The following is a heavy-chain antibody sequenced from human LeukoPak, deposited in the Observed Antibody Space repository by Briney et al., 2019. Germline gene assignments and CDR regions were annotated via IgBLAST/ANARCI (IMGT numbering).Heavy chain of an antibody. V-gene: IGHV1-69*06. D-gene: IGHD3-10*01. CDR2: IIPIFGTA. CDR1: GGTFSSYA. J-gene: IGHJ3*02. Sequence: SVKVSCKASGGTFSSYAISWVRQAPGQGLEWMGGIIPIFGTANYAQKFQGRVTITADKSTSTAYMGLSSLRSEDTAVYYCARDRYGSGSYPAFDIWGQGTMVTVSS. CDR3: ARDRYGSGSYPAFDI.